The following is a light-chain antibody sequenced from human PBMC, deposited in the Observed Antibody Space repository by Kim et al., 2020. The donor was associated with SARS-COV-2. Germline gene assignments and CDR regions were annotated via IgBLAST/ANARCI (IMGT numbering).Light chain of an antibody. CDR2: GAG. J-gene: IGKJ4*01. V-gene: IGKV4-1*01. CDR3: QQFYGTPLT. Sequence: AASDGEGGRRRGDGGRDENGVAWVRGKEGQRAKGVIRGAGGGGAGVADRGSDSGSGTDFTLTISSLQAEDVAVYYCQQFYGTPLTFGGGTKVDIK. CDR1: RRRGDGGRDENG.